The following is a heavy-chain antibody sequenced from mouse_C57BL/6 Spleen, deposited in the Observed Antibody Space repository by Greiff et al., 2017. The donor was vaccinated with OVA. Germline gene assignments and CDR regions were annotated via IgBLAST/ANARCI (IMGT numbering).Heavy chain of an antibody. Sequence: EVQGVESGGGLVQPGGSLSLSCAASGFTFTDYYMSWVRQPPGKALEWLGFIRHKANGYTTEYSASVKGRFTISRDNSQSILYLQMNALRAEDSATYYGARVYYDYGIDYWGQGTTLTVSS. V-gene: IGHV7-3*01. D-gene: IGHD2-4*01. CDR1: GFTFTDYY. J-gene: IGHJ2*01. CDR2: IRHKANGYTT. CDR3: ARVYYDYGIDY.